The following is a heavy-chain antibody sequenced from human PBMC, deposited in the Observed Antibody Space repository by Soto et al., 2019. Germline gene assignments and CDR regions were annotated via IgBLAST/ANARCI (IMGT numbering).Heavy chain of an antibody. V-gene: IGHV2-5*02. J-gene: IGHJ4*02. CDR3: AHRVLRTVFGLVTTTAIYFDF. CDR1: GFSLTTSGVG. CDR2: IYWDDDK. Sequence: GPAQVKPRQTLTLTCTFSGFSLTTSGVGVGWIRQSPGRAPEWLALIYWDDDKRYSPPLKSRLTITKDASKNQVDLTMADLDPADTATYYCAHRVLRTVFGLVTTTAIYFDFWGQGTPGAGSS. D-gene: IGHD3-3*01.